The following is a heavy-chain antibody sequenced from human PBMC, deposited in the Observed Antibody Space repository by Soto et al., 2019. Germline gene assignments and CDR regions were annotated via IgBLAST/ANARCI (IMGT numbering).Heavy chain of an antibody. CDR2: IYYSGST. Sequence: PSETLSLTCTVSGGSISSSSYYWGWNRQPPGKGLEWIGSIYYSGSTYYNPSLKSRVTIAVDTSKNQFSLKLSSVTAADTAVYYCARYCSGGSCYFHSYYYYGMDVWGQGTRSPSP. CDR3: ARYCSGGSCYFHSYYYYGMDV. D-gene: IGHD2-15*01. J-gene: IGHJ6*02. V-gene: IGHV4-39*01. CDR1: GGSISSSSYY.